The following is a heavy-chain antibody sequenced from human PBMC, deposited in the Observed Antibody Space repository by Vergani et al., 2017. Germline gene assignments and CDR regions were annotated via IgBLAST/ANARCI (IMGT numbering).Heavy chain of an antibody. V-gene: IGHV2-70*13. Sequence: QVTLWESGPALVKPTQTLTLTCTFSGFSLSTSGMCVSWIRQAPGKALEWLALIDSDDDKYYTTSLKTRLTISKGTSKNQVVLTMTNMDPVDTATYYCALSGRPSITTFAYYYYMDVWGKGTTVTDSS. D-gene: IGHD3-16*01. CDR3: ALSGRPSITTFAYYYYMDV. J-gene: IGHJ6*03. CDR1: GFSLSTSGMC. CDR2: IDSDDDK.